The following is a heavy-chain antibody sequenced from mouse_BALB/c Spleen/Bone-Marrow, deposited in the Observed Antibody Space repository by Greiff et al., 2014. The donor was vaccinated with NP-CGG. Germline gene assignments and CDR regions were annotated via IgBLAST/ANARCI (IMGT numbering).Heavy chain of an antibody. CDR2: FWPGDGDT. CDR1: GYAFSSYW. CDR3: ARGDFSYYDYVMDY. J-gene: IGHJ4*01. V-gene: IGHV1-80*01. D-gene: IGHD2-10*01. Sequence: VQLQQSGAELVRPGSSVKISCKASGYAFSSYWMNWVKQRPGQGLEWLGQFWPGDGDTNYXKKFKGKATLTADKSPSTAYMQLSSLTSDDSAVYFCARGDFSYYDYVMDYWGQGTSVTVSS.